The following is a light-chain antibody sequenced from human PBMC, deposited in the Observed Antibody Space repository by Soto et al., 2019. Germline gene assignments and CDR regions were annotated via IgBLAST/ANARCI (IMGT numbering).Light chain of an antibody. Sequence: AIQLTQSPSSLSASVGDRVTITCRASQGISSALAWYQQKPGKAPKLLIFDVSTLESGVPSRFSGSGSGTDFTVTISSLEPEEFATYYCQQFNSFPLTFGGGTKVEIK. J-gene: IGKJ4*01. CDR2: DVS. CDR3: QQFNSFPLT. V-gene: IGKV1-13*02. CDR1: QGISSA.